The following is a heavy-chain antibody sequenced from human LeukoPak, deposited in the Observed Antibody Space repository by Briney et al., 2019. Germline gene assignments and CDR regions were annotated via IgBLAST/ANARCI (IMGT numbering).Heavy chain of an antibody. J-gene: IGHJ4*02. V-gene: IGHV1-69*13. Sequence: SVKVSCKASGGTFSSYAISWVRQAPGQGLEWMGGIIPIFGTANYAQKFQGRVTITADESTSTAYMELSSLRSEDTAVYYCARGVLQGSYYEGAYYFDYWGQGTLVTVSS. CDR2: IIPIFGTA. D-gene: IGHD1-26*01. CDR3: ARGVLQGSYYEGAYYFDY. CDR1: GGTFSSYA.